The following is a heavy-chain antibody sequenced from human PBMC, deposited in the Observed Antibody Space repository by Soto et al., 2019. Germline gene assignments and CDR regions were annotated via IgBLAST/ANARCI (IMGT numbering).Heavy chain of an antibody. D-gene: IGHD3-10*01. J-gene: IGHJ4*02. CDR2: ISWNGAAT. CDR3: ANLPLYGSGFDC. Sequence: EAQLVESGGGLVQPGRSLRLSCVASGFTFDDYAIHWVRQAPGKGLEWVSGISWNGAATGYADSVKFRFTISRDNAKNSLYLQMSSLRTEDTAIYYCANLPLYGSGFDCWGQGTLVTVSS. CDR1: GFTFDDYA. V-gene: IGHV3-9*01.